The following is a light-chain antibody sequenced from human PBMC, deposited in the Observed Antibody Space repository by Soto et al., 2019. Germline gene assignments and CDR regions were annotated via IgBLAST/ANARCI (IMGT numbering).Light chain of an antibody. J-gene: IGKJ1*01. CDR1: PSVTTS. CDR3: QQRRT. Sequence: EIVLTQSPAILSLSSGEKATLSCRASPSVTTSLAWYQQKPGQAPRLLIYHASNRATGVPARFSGSGSGTDFTLTISSLEPADFAVYYCQQRRTFGQGTKV. CDR2: HAS. V-gene: IGKV3-11*01.